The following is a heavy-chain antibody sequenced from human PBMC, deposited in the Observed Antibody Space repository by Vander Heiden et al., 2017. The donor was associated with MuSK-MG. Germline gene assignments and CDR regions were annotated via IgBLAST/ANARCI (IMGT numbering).Heavy chain of an antibody. Sequence: QVQLVQSGAEVKKPGSSLKVSCKPSGGTFRGYAITGVRQAPGQGLEWMGGISPIFGTANYAQKFQGRVTITADESTSTAYMELSSLRSEDTAVYYCARGCSSTSCYERNRFTHFDYWGQGTLVTVSS. V-gene: IGHV1-69*01. D-gene: IGHD2-2*01. CDR2: ISPIFGTA. CDR1: GGTFRGYA. J-gene: IGHJ4*02. CDR3: ARGCSSTSCYERNRFTHFDY.